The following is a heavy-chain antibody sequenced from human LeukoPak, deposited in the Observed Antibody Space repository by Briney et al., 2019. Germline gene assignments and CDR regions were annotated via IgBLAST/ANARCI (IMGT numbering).Heavy chain of an antibody. CDR2: INPNSGGT. CDR3: ARGRPPLWFGESSHDRSDY. Sequence: ASVKVSRKASGYTFTGYYMHWVRQAPGQGLEWMGWINPNSGGTNYAQKFQGRVTMTRDTSISTAYMELSRLRSDDTAVYYCARGRPPLWFGESSHDRSDYWGQGTLVTVSS. D-gene: IGHD3-10*01. CDR1: GYTFTGYY. J-gene: IGHJ4*02. V-gene: IGHV1-2*02.